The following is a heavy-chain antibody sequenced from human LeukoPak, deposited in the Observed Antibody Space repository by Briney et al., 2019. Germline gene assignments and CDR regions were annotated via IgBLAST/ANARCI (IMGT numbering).Heavy chain of an antibody. Sequence: GGSLRLSCAASGFTFSPYSMNWVRQAPGKGLEWVSSITSSSSYIYYADSVKGRFTISRDNAKNSLYLQMNSLRAEDTAVYYCARDGSGYTFDYWGQGTLVTVSS. D-gene: IGHD3-3*01. CDR1: GFTFSPYS. J-gene: IGHJ4*02. CDR3: ARDGSGYTFDY. V-gene: IGHV3-21*01. CDR2: ITSSSSYI.